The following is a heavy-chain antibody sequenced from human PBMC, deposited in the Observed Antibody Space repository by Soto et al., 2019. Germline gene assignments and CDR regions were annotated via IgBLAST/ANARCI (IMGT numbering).Heavy chain of an antibody. D-gene: IGHD3-3*01. CDR3: ARGGHDFWSGPFDY. Sequence: SDTLSLTSSVSGGSISNYYCNWIRHPAGKGLEWIGRIDSSGNTNYSPSLKSRVTLSFDTSKNQFSLKLSSVTAADTAVYYCARGGHDFWSGPFDYWGQGTPVTVSS. V-gene: IGHV4-4*07. CDR2: IDSSGNT. CDR1: GGSISNYY. J-gene: IGHJ4*02.